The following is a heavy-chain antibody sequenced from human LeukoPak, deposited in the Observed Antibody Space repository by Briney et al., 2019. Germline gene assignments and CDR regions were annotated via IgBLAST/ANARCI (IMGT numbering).Heavy chain of an antibody. J-gene: IGHJ4*02. Sequence: SVKVSCKASGGTFSSYAISWVRQAPGQGLEWMGGIIPIFGTANYAQKFQGRATITTDESTSTAYMELSSLRSEDTAVYYCARGAKVDGLGRVYFDYWGQGTLVTVSS. D-gene: IGHD3-9*01. CDR1: GGTFSSYA. CDR2: IIPIFGTA. CDR3: ARGAKVDGLGRVYFDY. V-gene: IGHV1-69*05.